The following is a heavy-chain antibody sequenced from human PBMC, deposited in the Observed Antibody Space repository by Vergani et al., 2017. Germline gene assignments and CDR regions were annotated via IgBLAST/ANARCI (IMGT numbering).Heavy chain of an antibody. V-gene: IGHV5-51*01. CDR2: IYPGDSDT. D-gene: IGHD1-26*01. CDR3: AKGGATTSPPYFDY. Sequence: EVQLVQSGPEVKKPGESLKISCKASGYRFTMHWIGWVRQMPGKGLELMGIIYPGDSDTRYSPSFQGQVTISADKSISTAYLQWSSLKVSDTAMYSCAKGGATTSPPYFDYWGQGTLVTVSA. CDR1: GYRFTMHW. J-gene: IGHJ4*02.